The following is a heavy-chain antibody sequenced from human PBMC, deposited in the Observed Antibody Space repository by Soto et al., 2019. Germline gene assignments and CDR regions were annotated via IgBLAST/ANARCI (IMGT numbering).Heavy chain of an antibody. CDR2: INEDGSAK. V-gene: IGHV3-7*01. CDR1: GFTFSRNW. J-gene: IGHJ4*02. Sequence: EVELVESGGGLVQPGESVRLSCVASGFTFSRNWMSWVRQAPGKGPEWVANINEDGSAKSHVDSVKGRFTISRDNAKNSLYLQMNTLRPEDTAVYYCATNAYWGQGILVTVSS. CDR3: ATNAY.